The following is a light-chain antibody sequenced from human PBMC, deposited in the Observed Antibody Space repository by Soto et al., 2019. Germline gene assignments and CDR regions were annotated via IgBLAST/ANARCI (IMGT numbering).Light chain of an antibody. CDR1: QSLVYSDGNTY. J-gene: IGKJ2*01. Sequence: DVVMTQSPLSLPVTLGQPASISCRSSQSLVYSDGNTYLNRFQQRPGQSPRRLIYKISNRDSGDSDTFSGSESGTDCTPTISRVEAEDVVVYYFKIVTKWPLYTFGQGTKVEIK. V-gene: IGKV2-30*01. CDR2: KIS. CDR3: KIVTKWPLYT.